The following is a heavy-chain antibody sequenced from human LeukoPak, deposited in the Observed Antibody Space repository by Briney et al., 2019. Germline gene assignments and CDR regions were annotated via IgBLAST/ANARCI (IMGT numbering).Heavy chain of an antibody. V-gene: IGHV4-39*01. CDR2: IYYSGST. J-gene: IGHJ3*02. D-gene: IGHD3-9*01. CDR1: GGSISSSSYY. CDR3: ARQYYDILAGYSRGAFDI. Sequence: SETLSLTCTVSGGSISSSSYYWGWIRQPPGKGLEWIGSIYYSGSTYYNPSLKSRVTISVDTSKNQFSLKLSSVTAADTAVYYCARQYYDILAGYSRGAFDIWGQGTMVTVSS.